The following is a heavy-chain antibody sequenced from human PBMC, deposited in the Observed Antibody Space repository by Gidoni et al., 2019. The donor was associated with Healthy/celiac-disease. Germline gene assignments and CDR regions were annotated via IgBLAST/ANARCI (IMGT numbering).Heavy chain of an antibody. Sequence: QVQLVESGGGVVQPGRSLSLSCAASGFTFSSYGMHWVRQAPGKGLEWVAVIWYDGSNKYYADSVKGRFTISRDNSKNTLYLQMNSLRAEDTAVYYCARDPRIFGVANDAFDIWGQGTMVTVSS. J-gene: IGHJ3*02. CDR3: ARDPRIFGVANDAFDI. CDR1: GFTFSSYG. V-gene: IGHV3-33*01. D-gene: IGHD3-3*01. CDR2: IWYDGSNK.